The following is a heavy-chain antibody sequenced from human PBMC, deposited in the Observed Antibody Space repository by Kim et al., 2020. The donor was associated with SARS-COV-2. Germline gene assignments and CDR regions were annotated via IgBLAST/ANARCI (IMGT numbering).Heavy chain of an antibody. CDR1: GFTVSSNY. V-gene: IGHV3-53*01. D-gene: IGHD1-26*01. CDR3: SRDISSGSYAYYYYYGMD. Sequence: GGSLRLSCAASGFTVSSNYMSWVRQAPGKGLEWVSVIYSGGSTYYADSVKGRFTISRDNSKNTLYLQMNSLRGEDTAAYYCSRDISSGSYAYYYYYGMD. CDR2: IYSGGST. J-gene: IGHJ6*01.